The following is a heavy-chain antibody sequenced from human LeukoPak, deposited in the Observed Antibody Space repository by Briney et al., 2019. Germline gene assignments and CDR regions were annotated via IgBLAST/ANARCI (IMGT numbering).Heavy chain of an antibody. CDR3: AKEIDSGYDFAVDY. Sequence: GGSLRLSCAASGFTFSSYGMHRVRPAPGKGLEWVAVISYDGSNKYYADSVKGRFTISRDNSKNTLYLQMNSLRAEDTAVYYCAKEIDSGYDFAVDYWGQETLVTVSS. CDR1: GFTFSSYG. CDR2: ISYDGSNK. V-gene: IGHV3-30*18. J-gene: IGHJ4*02. D-gene: IGHD5-12*01.